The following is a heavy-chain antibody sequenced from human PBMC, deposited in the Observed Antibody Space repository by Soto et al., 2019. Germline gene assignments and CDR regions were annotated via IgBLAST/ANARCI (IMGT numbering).Heavy chain of an antibody. D-gene: IGHD3-3*01. Sequence: GGSLRLSCAASGFTFSSYAMHWVRQAPGKGLEWVAVISYDGSNKYYADSVKGRFTISRDNSKNTLYLQMNSLRAEDTAVYYCARLFLRGDYYYSYGMDVWGQGTTVTVSS. J-gene: IGHJ6*02. V-gene: IGHV3-30-3*01. CDR2: ISYDGSNK. CDR3: ARLFLRGDYYYSYGMDV. CDR1: GFTFSSYA.